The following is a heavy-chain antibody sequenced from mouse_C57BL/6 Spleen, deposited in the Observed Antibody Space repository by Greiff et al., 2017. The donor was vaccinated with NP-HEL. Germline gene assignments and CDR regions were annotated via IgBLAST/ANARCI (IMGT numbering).Heavy chain of an antibody. J-gene: IGHJ2*01. D-gene: IGHD4-1*01. CDR2: INPNNGGT. Sequence: EVQLQQSGPELVKPGASVKISCKASGYTFTDYYMNWVKQSHGKSLEWIGDINPNNGGTSYNQKFKGKATLTVDKSSSTAYMELRSLTSEDSAVYYCASRATLGPDYWGQGTTLTVSS. CDR1: GYTFTDYY. V-gene: IGHV1-26*01. CDR3: ASRATLGPDY.